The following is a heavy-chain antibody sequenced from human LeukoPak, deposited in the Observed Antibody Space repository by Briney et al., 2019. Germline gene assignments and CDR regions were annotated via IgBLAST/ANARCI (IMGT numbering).Heavy chain of an antibody. CDR3: ARGNIGNWFDP. Sequence: PGESLKISCKGSRYSFTNYWLVWVRQMPGKGLEWMGIIYPADSNTRYSPSFQGQVTISADKSISTAYLQWSSLKASDTAMYYCARGNIGNWFDPWGQGTLVTVSS. J-gene: IGHJ5*02. D-gene: IGHD2/OR15-2a*01. CDR2: IYPADSNT. CDR1: RYSFTNYW. V-gene: IGHV5-51*01.